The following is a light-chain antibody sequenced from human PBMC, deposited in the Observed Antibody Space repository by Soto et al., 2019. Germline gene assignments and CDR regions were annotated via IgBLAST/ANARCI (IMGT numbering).Light chain of an antibody. CDR1: QSVDNY. J-gene: IGKJ1*01. V-gene: IGKV3-15*01. CDR2: GAS. Sequence: EIVLTQSPATLSLSPGERATLSCRASQSVDNYLDWYQQKPGQAPRLLIYGASTRATGIPARFSGSGSGTEFTLTISSLQSEDFAVYYCQQYNNWRTFGQGTKVDIK. CDR3: QQYNNWRT.